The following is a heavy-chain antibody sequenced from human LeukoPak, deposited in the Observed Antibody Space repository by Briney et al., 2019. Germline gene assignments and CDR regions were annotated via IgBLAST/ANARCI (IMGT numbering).Heavy chain of an antibody. D-gene: IGHD2-2*01. CDR3: AREICRGTSCYFDY. CDR1: GGSISDDGYY. Sequence: EPSETLSLTCTVSGGSISDDGYYWSWIRQHPGKGLEWFGYIYYSGSTYYNPSLKSRVTISLDTSKNQFSLKLSSVTAADTAVYYCAREICRGTSCYFDYWGQGTLVSVSS. CDR2: IYYSGST. J-gene: IGHJ4*02. V-gene: IGHV4-31*03.